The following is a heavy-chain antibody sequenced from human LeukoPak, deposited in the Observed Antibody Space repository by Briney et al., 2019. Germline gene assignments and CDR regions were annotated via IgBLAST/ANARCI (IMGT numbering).Heavy chain of an antibody. CDR1: GYTFTSYD. CDR3: ARGSIRIAALDY. J-gene: IGHJ4*02. Sequence: ASVTVSCKASGYTFTSYDINWVRQAPGQGLEWMGWMNPNSGNTGYAQKFQGRVTMTRNTSISTAYMELSSLRSEDTAVYYCARGSIRIAALDYWGQGTLVTVSS. V-gene: IGHV1-8*01. D-gene: IGHD6-6*01. CDR2: MNPNSGNT.